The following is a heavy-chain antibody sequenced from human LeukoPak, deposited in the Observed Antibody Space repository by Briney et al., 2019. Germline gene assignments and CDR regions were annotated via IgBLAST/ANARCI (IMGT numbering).Heavy chain of an antibody. CDR2: IYYSGST. V-gene: IGHV4-30-4*01. D-gene: IGHD3-10*01. CDR3: AREFVEFGALDY. CDR1: GGSISSGDYY. J-gene: IGHJ4*02. Sequence: SETLSLTCTVSGGSISSGDYYWSWTRQPPGKGLEWIGYIYYSGSTYYNPSLKSRVTISVDTSKNQFSLKLSSVTAADTAVYYCAREFVEFGALDYWGQGTLVTVSS.